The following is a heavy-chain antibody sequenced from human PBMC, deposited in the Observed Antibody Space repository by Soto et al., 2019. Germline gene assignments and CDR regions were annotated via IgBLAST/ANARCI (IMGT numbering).Heavy chain of an antibody. V-gene: IGHV1-8*01. D-gene: IGHD6-13*01. Sequence: QVQLVQSGAEVKKPGASVKVSCKASGDTFTSYDINWVRQATGQGLEWMGWMNPNSGNTGYAQKFQGRVTMTRNTSISTAYMELSRLISADTAVYYCARDNSRSVYYYGMDVWGQGTKVTFSS. CDR2: MNPNSGNT. CDR1: GDTFTSYD. CDR3: ARDNSRSVYYYGMDV. J-gene: IGHJ6*02.